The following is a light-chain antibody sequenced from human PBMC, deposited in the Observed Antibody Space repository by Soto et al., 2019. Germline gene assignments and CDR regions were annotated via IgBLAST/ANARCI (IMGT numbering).Light chain of an antibody. CDR1: SSDVGGYNY. CDR3: SSYTSSSTLPV. J-gene: IGLJ2*01. V-gene: IGLV2-14*01. Sequence: QSALTQPASVSGSPGQSITISCTGTSSDVGGYNYVSWYQQHPGKAPKLMIYDVSNRPSGVSNRFSGSKSGNTASLTISGLQAEDEADYYCSSYTSSSTLPVFGGGTKPTVL. CDR2: DVS.